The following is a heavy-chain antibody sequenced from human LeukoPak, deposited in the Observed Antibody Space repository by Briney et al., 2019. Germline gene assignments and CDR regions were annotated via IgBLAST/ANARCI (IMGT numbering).Heavy chain of an antibody. Sequence: SETLSLTCTVSGGSISSSSYYWGWIRQPPGKGLEWIGSIYYSGSTYYSPSLKSRVTISVDTSKNQFSLKLSSVTAADTAVYYCARQSSIGGPPHFDYWGQGTLVTVSS. CDR1: GGSISSSSYY. CDR2: IYYSGST. CDR3: ARQSSIGGPPHFDY. J-gene: IGHJ4*02. D-gene: IGHD4-23*01. V-gene: IGHV4-39*01.